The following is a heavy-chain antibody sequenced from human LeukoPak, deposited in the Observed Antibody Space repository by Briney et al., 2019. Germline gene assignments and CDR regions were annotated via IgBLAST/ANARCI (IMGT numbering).Heavy chain of an antibody. CDR3: ARGYHTNKDLFDP. J-gene: IGHJ5*02. D-gene: IGHD1/OR15-1a*01. CDR2: INHSGST. V-gene: IGHV4-34*01. CDR1: GGSFSGYY. Sequence: PSETLSLTCAVYGGSFSGYYWSWIRQPPGKGLEWIGEINHSGSTNYNPSLKSRVTISVDTSKNQFSLTLSSVTAADTAMYYCARGYHTNKDLFDPWGQGTLVTVSS.